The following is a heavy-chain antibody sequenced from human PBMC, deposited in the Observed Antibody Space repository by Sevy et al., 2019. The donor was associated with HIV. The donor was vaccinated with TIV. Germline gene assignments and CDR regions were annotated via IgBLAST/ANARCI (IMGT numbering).Heavy chain of an antibody. V-gene: IGHV3-30*19. Sequence: GGSLRLSCAASGFIFSYYGMHWVRQAPGKGLEWVAVISYDGSNKYYADSVKGRFTISRDNSKNTLYLQMNSLRAEDTAVYYCARDNPYYYDSSGQRGGFQHWGQGTLVTVSS. J-gene: IGHJ1*01. CDR1: GFIFSYYG. D-gene: IGHD3-22*01. CDR2: ISYDGSNK. CDR3: ARDNPYYYDSSGQRGGFQH.